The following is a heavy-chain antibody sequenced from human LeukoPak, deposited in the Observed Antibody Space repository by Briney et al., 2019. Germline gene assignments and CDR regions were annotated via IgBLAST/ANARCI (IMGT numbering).Heavy chain of an antibody. Sequence: SETLSPTCAVYGGSFGEYYWTWIRQPPGKGLEWIGEINHSGRTNYNPSLMSRVTISGDMSKNQFSLQLSSVTAADTAVYYCTRHGDSGTYSYWGQGTLVTVSS. D-gene: IGHD1-26*01. J-gene: IGHJ4*02. CDR1: GGSFGEYY. CDR3: TRHGDSGTYSY. CDR2: INHSGRT. V-gene: IGHV4-34*01.